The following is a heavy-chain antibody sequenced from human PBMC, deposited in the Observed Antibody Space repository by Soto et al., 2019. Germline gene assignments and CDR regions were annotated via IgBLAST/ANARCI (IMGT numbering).Heavy chain of an antibody. D-gene: IGHD2-21*02. V-gene: IGHV4-59*08. CDR2: IYYSGST. J-gene: IGHJ4*02. CDR3: ASHGVVTPSYCDY. Sequence: SETLSLTCTVSGGSISSYYWSWIRQPPGKGLEWIGYIYYSGSTNYNPSLKSRVTISVDTSKNQFSLKLNSVTAADTAVYYCASHGVVTPSYCDYWGQGSLVTVSS. CDR1: GGSISSYY.